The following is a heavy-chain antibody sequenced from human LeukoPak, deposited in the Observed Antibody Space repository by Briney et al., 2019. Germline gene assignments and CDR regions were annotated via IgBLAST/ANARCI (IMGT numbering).Heavy chain of an antibody. Sequence: GGSLRLSCAASGFTFSSYAMSWVRQAPGKGLGWVAAINDGGYNTYYADSVRGRFTISRDNAKNTLYLQMNSLRAEDTAVYYCAKKETVVSPGNYFDHWGQGTLVTVSS. J-gene: IGHJ4*02. CDR2: INDGGYNT. V-gene: IGHV3-23*01. CDR3: AKKETVVSPGNYFDH. CDR1: GFTFSSYA. D-gene: IGHD4-23*01.